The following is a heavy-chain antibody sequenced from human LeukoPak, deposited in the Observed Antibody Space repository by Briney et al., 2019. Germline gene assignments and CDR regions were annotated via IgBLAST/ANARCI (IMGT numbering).Heavy chain of an antibody. D-gene: IGHD3-22*01. CDR3: AREYYDSNKAPAFDI. J-gene: IGHJ3*02. CDR2: TRKKTNSYTT. V-gene: IGHV3-72*01. Sequence: GGSLRLSCAASGFTFSDLYMDWVRQAPGKGLEWVGRTRKKTNSYTTEYAASVKGRFTISRDDSKNSLYLQMNSLKAEDTAVYYCAREYYDSNKAPAFDIWGQGTMVTVS. CDR1: GFTFSDLY.